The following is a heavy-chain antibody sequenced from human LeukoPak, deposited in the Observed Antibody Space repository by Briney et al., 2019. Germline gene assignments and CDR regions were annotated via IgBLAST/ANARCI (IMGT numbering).Heavy chain of an antibody. J-gene: IGHJ4*02. CDR1: GYTFTSYG. CDR2: ISAYNGNT. CDR3: AREGGVYDFWSGYYSSVFDY. V-gene: IGHV1-18*01. D-gene: IGHD3-3*01. Sequence: ASVKVSCKASGYTFTSYGISWVRQAPGQGLEWMGWISAYNGNTNYAQKLQGRVTMTTDTSTGTAYMELRSLRSDDTAVYYCAREGGVYDFWSGYYSSVFDYWGQGTLVTVSS.